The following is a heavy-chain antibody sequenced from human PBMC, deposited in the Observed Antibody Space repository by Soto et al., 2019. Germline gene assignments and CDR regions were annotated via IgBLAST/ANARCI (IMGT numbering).Heavy chain of an antibody. CDR1: GFTFSSYA. CDR3: EIRRTVVTPLDY. D-gene: IGHD2-15*01. J-gene: IGHJ4*02. V-gene: IGHV3-23*01. Sequence: EVQLLESGGGLVQPGGSLRLSCAASGFTFSSYAMSWVRQAPGKGLEWVSAISGSGGSTYYADSVKGRFTISRDNSKNTRYLQMNSLRAEDTAVYYCEIRRTVVTPLDYWGQGTLVPVSS. CDR2: ISGSGGST.